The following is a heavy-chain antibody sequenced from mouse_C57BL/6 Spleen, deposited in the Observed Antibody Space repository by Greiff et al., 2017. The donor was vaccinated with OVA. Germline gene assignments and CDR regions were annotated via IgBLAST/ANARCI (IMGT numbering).Heavy chain of an antibody. D-gene: IGHD1-1*02. V-gene: IGHV14-4*01. CDR1: GFNIQDDY. CDR2: IDPENGDT. Sequence: VQLQQPGAELVRPGASVKLSCTASGFNIQDDYMPWVKQRPEQGLEWIGWIDPENGDTDYASKFQGRATETADTTAYMAFLQLSCLASEVNAVYCCTTGDYASAIDDWGKGASVSVS. CDR3: TTGDYASAIDD. J-gene: IGHJ4*01.